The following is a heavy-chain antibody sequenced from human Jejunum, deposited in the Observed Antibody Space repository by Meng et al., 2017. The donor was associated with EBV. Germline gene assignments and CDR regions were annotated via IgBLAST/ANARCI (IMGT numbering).Heavy chain of an antibody. Sequence: VQLVESGGGLVKPGGVLRLSCAGAGFTFSSAWMSWVRQSPGKGLEWIARIKSKTQGGTTDYAASVKGRFTVSRDDSENTVYLQMNSLTTEDTAMYYCVSAWVDPWGQGTLVTVSS. CDR2: IKSKTQGGTT. CDR1: GFTFSSAW. J-gene: IGHJ5*02. V-gene: IGHV3-15*01. CDR3: VSAWVDP.